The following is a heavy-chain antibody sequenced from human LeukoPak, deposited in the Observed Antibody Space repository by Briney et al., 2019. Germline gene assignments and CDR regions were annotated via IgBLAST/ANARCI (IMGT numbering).Heavy chain of an antibody. CDR3: ASNVAVAGTVAGYYFDY. CDR2: IYHSGST. D-gene: IGHD6-19*01. Sequence: SETLSLTCTVSGGSISSGGYYWSWIRQPPGKGLEWIGYIYHSGSTYYNPSLKSRVTISVDRSKNQFSLKLSSVTAADTAVYYCASNVAVAGTVAGYYFDYWGQGTLVTVSS. CDR1: GGSISSGGYY. V-gene: IGHV4-30-2*01. J-gene: IGHJ4*02.